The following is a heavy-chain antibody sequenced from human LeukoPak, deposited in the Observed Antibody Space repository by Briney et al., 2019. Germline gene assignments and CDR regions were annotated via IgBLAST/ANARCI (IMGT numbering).Heavy chain of an antibody. D-gene: IGHD3-10*01. J-gene: IGHJ4*02. V-gene: IGHV3-74*01. CDR2: INSDGSST. CDR3: ARVGPYGSGSYYIDY. CDR1: GFTFSSYW. Sequence: GGSLRLSCAASGFTFSSYWMHWVRHAPGKGLVWVSRINSDGSSTSYADSVKGRFTISRDNAKNTLYLQMNSLRAEDTAVYYCARVGPYGSGSYYIDYWGQGTLVTVSS.